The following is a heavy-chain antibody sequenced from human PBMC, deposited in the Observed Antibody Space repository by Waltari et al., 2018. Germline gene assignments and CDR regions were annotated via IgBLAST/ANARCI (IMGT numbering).Heavy chain of an antibody. V-gene: IGHV3-7*01. J-gene: IGHJ4*02. CDR2: IRQDGLDR. Sequence: EVQLVESGGGLVQPGGSLRSSCDAFGCSLSSYWLSWVRQAPGKGLEWVANIRQDGLDRGHGDSVKGRFIISRDNARNSVYLQMNSLTAEDTAVYYCARDVNGVLDYWGQGTLVTVSS. CDR3: ARDVNGVLDY. CDR1: GCSLSSYW. D-gene: IGHD2-8*01.